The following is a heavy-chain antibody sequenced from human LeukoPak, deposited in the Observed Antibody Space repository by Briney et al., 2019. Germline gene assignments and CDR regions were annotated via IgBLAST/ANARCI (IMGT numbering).Heavy chain of an antibody. V-gene: IGHV1-8*01. D-gene: IGHD3-16*01. J-gene: IGHJ6*03. CDR1: GYTFTSYD. Sequence: ASVKVSCKASGYTFTSYDINWVRQATGQGLEWMGWMNPNSGNTGYAQKFQGRVTVTRDMSTSTVYMELSSLRSEDTAVYYCARGGGRSTEGGVWFYYYYMDVWGKGTTVTVSS. CDR3: ARGGGRSTEGGVWFYYYYMDV. CDR2: MNPNSGNT.